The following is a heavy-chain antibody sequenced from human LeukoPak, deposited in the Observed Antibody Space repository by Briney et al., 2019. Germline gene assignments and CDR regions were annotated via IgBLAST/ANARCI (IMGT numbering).Heavy chain of an antibody. CDR3: AKHQTTVTTPDWYFDL. D-gene: IGHD4-17*01. J-gene: IGHJ2*01. CDR1: GFTFSSYS. Sequence: PGGSLRLSCAASGFTFSSYSMNWVRQAPGKGLEWVSSISSSSSYIYYADSVKGRFTISRDNAKNSLYLQMNSLRVEDTAVYYCAKHQTTVTTPDWYFDLWGRGTVVSVSS. CDR2: ISSSSSYI. V-gene: IGHV3-21*04.